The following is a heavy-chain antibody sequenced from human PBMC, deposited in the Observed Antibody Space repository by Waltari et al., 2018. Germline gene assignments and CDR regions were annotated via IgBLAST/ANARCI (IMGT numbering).Heavy chain of an antibody. CDR2: INPKSGNT. CDR1: GYHFSDYD. J-gene: IGHJ4*02. V-gene: IGHV1-8*02. Sequence: QMQLVQSGAEVKKPGASVKVSCTASGYHFSDYDINWVRQATGQGLEWMGWINPKSGNTVSAQNVQDRVTITRDPSTSTVYMELSSLRSDDAAVYYCARVHYDFWSGYYIWGQGTLVTVPS. CDR3: ARVHYDFWSGYYI. D-gene: IGHD3-3*01.